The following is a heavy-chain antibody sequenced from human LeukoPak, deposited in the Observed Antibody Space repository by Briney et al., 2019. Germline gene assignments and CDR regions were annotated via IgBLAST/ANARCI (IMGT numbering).Heavy chain of an antibody. CDR3: AGEQSGWPFDY. V-gene: IGHV3-74*01. CDR2: INNDGSSK. Sequence: PGGSLRLSCAASGFTFSNYWMKWVRQAPGKGLVWVSRINNDGSSKIYADSVKGRFTISRDNAKNSLYLQMNSLRAEDTAVYYCAGEQSGWPFDYWGRGTLVTVSS. D-gene: IGHD3-10*01. J-gene: IGHJ4*02. CDR1: GFTFSNYW.